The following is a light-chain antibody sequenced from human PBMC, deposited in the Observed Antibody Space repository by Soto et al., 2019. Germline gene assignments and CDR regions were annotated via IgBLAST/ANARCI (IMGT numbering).Light chain of an antibody. CDR3: QQYSRSPLT. V-gene: IGKV3-20*01. Sequence: IVLTQSPGTLSLSPGERSTLSCRASQSVSSSYLAWYQQKPGQAPWLLIYGASSRATGIPDRFSGSGSGTDFTLTISRLEPEDFAVYYCQQYSRSPLTFGGGTKVEIQ. CDR2: GAS. CDR1: QSVSSSY. J-gene: IGKJ4*02.